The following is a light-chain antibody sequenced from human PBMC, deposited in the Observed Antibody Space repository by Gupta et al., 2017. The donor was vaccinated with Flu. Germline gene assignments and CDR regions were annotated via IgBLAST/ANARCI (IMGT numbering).Light chain of an antibody. CDR1: QSIGAS. V-gene: IGKV3-11*01. Sequence: VLTQSPASLSLSPGERATLSCRASQSIGASLAWYRKKVGQPPRLLIYDASTRATGITARCSGSGDGTDFTLTIVSRDPEDFAVYYCQHRIVCHPGATFGQGTKVEVK. CDR3: QHRIVCHPGAT. J-gene: IGKJ1*01. CDR2: DAS.